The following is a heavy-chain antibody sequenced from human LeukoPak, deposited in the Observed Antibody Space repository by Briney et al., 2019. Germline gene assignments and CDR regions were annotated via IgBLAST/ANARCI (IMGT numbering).Heavy chain of an antibody. J-gene: IGHJ6*03. CDR2: IYYSGST. V-gene: IGHV4-59*01. Sequence: PSETLSLTCTVSGGSISSYYWSWIRQPPGKGLEWIGYIYYSGSTNYNPSLKSRVTISVDTSKNQFSLKLSSVTAADAAVYYCARGRYSGYDSPWSAADYYYMDVWGKGTTVTVSS. D-gene: IGHD5-12*01. CDR1: GGSISSYY. CDR3: ARGRYSGYDSPWSAADYYYMDV.